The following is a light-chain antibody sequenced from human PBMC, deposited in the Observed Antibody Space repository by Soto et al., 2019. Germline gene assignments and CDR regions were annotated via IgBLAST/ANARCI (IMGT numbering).Light chain of an antibody. CDR2: EVS. CDR3: LSKTSSSSYV. Sequence: QSALTQPASVSGSPGQSITISCTGTTSDVGGYNYVSWYQQHPGQVPKLLIHEVSNRPSGVSNCFSGSKSGNTASLTISGLQAEDEADYYCLSKTSSSSYVFGTGTKLTVL. CDR1: TSDVGGYNY. J-gene: IGLJ1*01. V-gene: IGLV2-14*01.